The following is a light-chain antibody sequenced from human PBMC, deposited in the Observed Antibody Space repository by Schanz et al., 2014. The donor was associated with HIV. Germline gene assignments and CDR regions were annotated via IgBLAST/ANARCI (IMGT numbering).Light chain of an antibody. CDR1: QIISTS. V-gene: IGKV3-20*01. CDR3: QQYGSS. CDR2: GAS. J-gene: IGKJ3*01. Sequence: EIVLTQFPGTLSVYPGERVTLSCRTTQIISTSLAWYQQRPGQPPRLLIYGASNRATGIPDRFSGGGSGTDFTLTISRLEPEDSAVYYCQQYGSSFGPGTKVEIK.